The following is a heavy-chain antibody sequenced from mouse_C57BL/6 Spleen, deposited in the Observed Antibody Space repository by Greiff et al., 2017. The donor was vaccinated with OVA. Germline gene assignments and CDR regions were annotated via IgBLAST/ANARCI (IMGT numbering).Heavy chain of an antibody. Sequence: EVKLVESGGGLVKPGGSLKLSCAASGFTFSSYAMSWVRQPPGKRLEWVATISAGGSYTYYPDNVKGRFTISRDNAKNNLYLHMSHLKSEDTTMYYCARDLNFDYWGQGTTLTVSS. CDR2: ISAGGSYT. V-gene: IGHV5-4*01. CDR1: GFTFSSYA. J-gene: IGHJ2*01. CDR3: ARDLNFDY.